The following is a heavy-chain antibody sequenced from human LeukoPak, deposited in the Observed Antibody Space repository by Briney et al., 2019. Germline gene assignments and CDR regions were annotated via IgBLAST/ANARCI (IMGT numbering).Heavy chain of an antibody. CDR2: TKQDGSEK. Sequence: GGSLRLSCAASGFTFSSYWMNWVRLAPGKGLEWVANTKQDGSEKYFVDSVKGRFTISRDNAKNSLYLQMNSLRAEDTAVYYCARGFGGFDYWGQGTLVTVSS. J-gene: IGHJ4*02. V-gene: IGHV3-7*04. D-gene: IGHD3-10*01. CDR1: GFTFSSYW. CDR3: ARGFGGFDY.